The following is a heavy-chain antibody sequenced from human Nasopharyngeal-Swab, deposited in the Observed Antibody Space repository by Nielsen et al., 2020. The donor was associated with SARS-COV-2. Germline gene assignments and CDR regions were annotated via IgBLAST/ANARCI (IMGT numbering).Heavy chain of an antibody. CDR3: ARRGITVLRGVNFYGMDV. CDR2: IYYSGST. Sequence: SETLFLTCTVSGGSISSGGYYWSWIRQHPGKGLEWIGYIYYSGSTYYNPSLKSRVTISVDTSKNQFSLKLSSVSAADTAVYYCARRGITVLRGVNFYGMDVWGQGTTVTVSS. J-gene: IGHJ6*02. CDR1: GGSISSGGYY. D-gene: IGHD3-10*01. V-gene: IGHV4-31*03.